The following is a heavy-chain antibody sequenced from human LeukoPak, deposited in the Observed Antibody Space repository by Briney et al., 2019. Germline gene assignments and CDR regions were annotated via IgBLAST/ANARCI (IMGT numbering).Heavy chain of an antibody. CDR2: ISGSGGGT. D-gene: IGHD6-19*01. CDR1: GFTFSNYA. CDR3: AKVQAASSGWYFDY. V-gene: IGHV3-23*01. J-gene: IGHJ4*02. Sequence: KAGGSLRLSWAASGFTFSNYAMTWVRQAPGKGLEWVSSISGSGGGTKYAESGKGRFTTSRDNCKNKLYLPTNSLRAEDTAAYYCAKVQAASSGWYFDYWGQGTLVTVSS.